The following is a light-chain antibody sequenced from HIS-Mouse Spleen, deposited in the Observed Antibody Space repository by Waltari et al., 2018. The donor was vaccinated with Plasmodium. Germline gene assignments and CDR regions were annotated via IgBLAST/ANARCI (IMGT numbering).Light chain of an antibody. CDR1: SSDVGGYNY. J-gene: IGLJ2*01. Sequence: QSALTQPASVSGSPGQSITISCTVTSSDVGGYNYVSWYQQHPAKAPKLRIYDISNRPSGVSNRLSGSKSGNTASLTIAGLQAEDEADYYCSSYTSSSTLVFGGGTKLTVL. V-gene: IGLV2-14*03. CDR3: SSYTSSSTLV. CDR2: DIS.